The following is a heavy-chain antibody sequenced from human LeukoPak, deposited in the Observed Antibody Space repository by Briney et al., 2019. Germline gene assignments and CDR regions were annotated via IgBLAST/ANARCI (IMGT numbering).Heavy chain of an antibody. CDR2: ISYDGSNK. V-gene: IGHV3-30*18. D-gene: IGHD3-22*01. CDR1: GFTFSSYG. J-gene: IGHJ4*02. CDR3: AKAPSPYYDSSGYADY. Sequence: PGRSLRLSCAASGFTFSSYGMHWVRQAPGKGLEWVAVISYDGSNKYYADSVKGRFTISRDNSKNTLYLQMNSLRAEDTAVYYCAKAPSPYYDSSGYADYWGQGTLVTVSS.